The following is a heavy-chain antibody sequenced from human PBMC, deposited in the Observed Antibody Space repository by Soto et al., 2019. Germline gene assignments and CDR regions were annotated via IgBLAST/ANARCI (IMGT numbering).Heavy chain of an antibody. CDR1: GGSISSGGYS. Sequence: QLQLQESGSGLVKPSQTLSLTCAVSGGSISSGGYSWSWIRQPPGKGLEWIGYIYHSGSTYYNPSLKSRVTISVDRSKNQFSLKLSSVTAADTAVYYCARLFWSGYVLDAFDIWGQGTMVTVSS. CDR3: ARLFWSGYVLDAFDI. CDR2: IYHSGST. D-gene: IGHD3-3*01. V-gene: IGHV4-30-2*01. J-gene: IGHJ3*02.